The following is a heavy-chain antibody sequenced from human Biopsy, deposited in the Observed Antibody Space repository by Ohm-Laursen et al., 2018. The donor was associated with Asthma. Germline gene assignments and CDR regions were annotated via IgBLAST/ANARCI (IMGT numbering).Heavy chain of an antibody. J-gene: IGHJ5*02. D-gene: IGHD6-19*01. CDR2: IHHSGTS. CDR1: GDSITSGGCC. V-gene: IGHV4-31*03. CDR3: ARASVAASSNWFDP. Sequence: SETLFLTCPVSGDSITSGGCCWNWIRQHPGKGLEWIGYIHHSGTSYFNPSLKSRVSFSRDTSKNQFSLRLSSVTAADTAVYYCARASVAASSNWFDPWGQGTLVTVSS.